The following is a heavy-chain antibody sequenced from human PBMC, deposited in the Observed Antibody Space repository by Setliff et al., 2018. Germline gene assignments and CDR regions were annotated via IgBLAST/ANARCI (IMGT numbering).Heavy chain of an antibody. D-gene: IGHD2-15*01. J-gene: IGHJ5*02. CDR2: IDESGGGT. CDR1: GFTFSNYA. Sequence: GGSLRLSCAASGFTFSNYAMSWVRQAPGKGLEWVSAIDESGGGTYYADSVKGRFTISGDNSKNAVYLQMNNLRAEDTAVYYCAKREIIAVTRWFDPWGQGTLVTVSS. CDR3: AKREIIAVTRWFDP. V-gene: IGHV3-23*01.